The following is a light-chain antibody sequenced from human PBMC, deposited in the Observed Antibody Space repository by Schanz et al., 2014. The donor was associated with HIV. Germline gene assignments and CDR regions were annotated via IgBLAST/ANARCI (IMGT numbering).Light chain of an antibody. CDR3: QQYNNWPLT. CDR2: AAS. J-gene: IGKJ3*01. Sequence: EIVLTQSPGTLSLSPGERATLSCRASQSINNNYLTWYQQTPGQAPRLLIYAASSRATDIPGRFSGSGSGTDFTLTISRLEPEDFAVYYCQQYNNWPLTFGPGTKVDIK. CDR1: QSINNNY. V-gene: IGKV3-20*01.